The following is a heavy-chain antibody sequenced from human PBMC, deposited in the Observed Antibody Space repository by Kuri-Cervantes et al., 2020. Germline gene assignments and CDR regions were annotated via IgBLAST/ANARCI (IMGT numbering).Heavy chain of an antibody. J-gene: IGHJ4*02. D-gene: IGHD4-17*01. CDR1: GFTFSAYA. CDR3: ARDFYGDSNHFDY. V-gene: IGHV3-73*01. CDR2: MRSTANSYAT. Sequence: GESLKISCAASGFTFSAYAIHWVRQASGKGLERVGRMRSTANSYATAYAASVKGRFTISRDDSKNTAYLQMNSLRAEDTAVYYCARDFYGDSNHFDYWGQGTLVTVSS.